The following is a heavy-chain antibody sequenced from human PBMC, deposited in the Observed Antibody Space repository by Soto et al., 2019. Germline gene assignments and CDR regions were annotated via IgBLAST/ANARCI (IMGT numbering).Heavy chain of an antibody. CDR2: ISGDGDT. D-gene: IGHD3-22*01. V-gene: IGHV3-23*01. J-gene: IGHJ4*02. CDR1: VFIFGIYA. Sequence: PGGSLRLSCVASVFIFGIYAMSWVRQSPEKGLEWVSTISGDGDTSYADFVRGRFTISRDNSKNTLYLQMNSLRAEDTAVYYCAKDAPGSGWLSGYWGRGTLVTVSS. CDR3: AKDAPGSGWLSGY.